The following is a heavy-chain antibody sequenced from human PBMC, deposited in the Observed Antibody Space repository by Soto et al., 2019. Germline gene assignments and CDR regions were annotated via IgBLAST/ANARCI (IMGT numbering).Heavy chain of an antibody. V-gene: IGHV1-69*13. CDR3: ARLMFGELFPVDY. D-gene: IGHD3-10*02. CDR1: GGTFSSYA. CDR2: IIPIFGTA. J-gene: IGHJ4*02. Sequence: GASVKVSCQASGGTFSSYAISWVRQAPGQGLEWMGGIIPIFGTANYAQKFQGRVTITADESTSTAYMELSSLRPEDTAVYYCARLMFGELFPVDYRGEGTLVTVAS.